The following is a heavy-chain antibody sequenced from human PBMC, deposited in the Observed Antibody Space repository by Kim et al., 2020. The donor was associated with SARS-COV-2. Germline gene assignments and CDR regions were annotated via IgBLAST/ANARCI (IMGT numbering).Heavy chain of an antibody. CDR1: GFTFSSYG. Sequence: GGSLRLSCAASGFTFSSYGMHWVRQAPGKGLEWVAVISYDGSNKYYADSVKGRFTISRDNSKNTLYLQMNSLRAEDTAVYYCAKGPEWYSSSWYEGFDYWGQGTLVTVSS. J-gene: IGHJ4*02. V-gene: IGHV3-30*18. CDR2: ISYDGSNK. D-gene: IGHD6-13*01. CDR3: AKGPEWYSSSWYEGFDY.